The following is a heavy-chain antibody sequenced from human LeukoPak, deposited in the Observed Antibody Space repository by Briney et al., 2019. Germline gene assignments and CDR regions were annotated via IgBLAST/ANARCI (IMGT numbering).Heavy chain of an antibody. CDR1: GGSISSGDYY. J-gene: IGHJ5*02. CDR2: IPKSGST. V-gene: IGHV4-30-4*01. CDR3: ARGPRVSRYYDSSGYYRNWFDP. Sequence: SETLSLTCTVSGGSISSGDYYWSWIRQHPGKGLEWIGYIPKSGSTYYNPSLKSRVTISVDTSKNQFSLKLSSVTAADTAVYYCARGPRVSRYYDSSGYYRNWFDPWGQGTLVTVSS. D-gene: IGHD3-22*01.